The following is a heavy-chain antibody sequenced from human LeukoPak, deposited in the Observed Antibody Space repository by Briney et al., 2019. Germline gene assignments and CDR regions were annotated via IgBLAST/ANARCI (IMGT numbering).Heavy chain of an antibody. V-gene: IGHV3-30*19. D-gene: IGHD3-22*01. CDR1: GFTFSSYG. CDR2: ISYDGSNK. CDR3: AKVPYYDSSGYYDY. J-gene: IGHJ4*02. Sequence: PGRSLRLSCAASGFTFSSYGMHWVRQAPGKGLEWVAVISYDGSNKYYADSVKGRFTISRDNSKNTLYLQMNSLRAEDTAVYYCAKVPYYDSSGYYDYWGQGTLVTVSS.